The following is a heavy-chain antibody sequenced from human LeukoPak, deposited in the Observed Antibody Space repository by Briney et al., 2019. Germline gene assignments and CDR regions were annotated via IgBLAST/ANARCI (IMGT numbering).Heavy chain of an antibody. CDR1: GGSISSSSYY. CDR2: IYYSGST. V-gene: IGHV4-39*07. J-gene: IGHJ4*02. Sequence: SETLSLTCTVSGGSISSSSYYWGWIRQPPGEGLEWIGSIYYSGSTYYNPSLMSRVTISADTSKNEFSLTLRSVTAADTAVYYCARVSGSYYFWGQGTLVTVSS. CDR3: ARVSGSYYF. D-gene: IGHD1-26*01.